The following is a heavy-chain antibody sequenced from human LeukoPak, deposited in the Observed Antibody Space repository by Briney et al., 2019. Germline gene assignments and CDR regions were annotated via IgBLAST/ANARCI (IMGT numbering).Heavy chain of an antibody. D-gene: IGHD2-15*01. Sequence: ASVKVSCKASGDTFSSYAISWVRQAPGQGLEWMGGIIPIFGTTNYAQKFQGRVTITADKSTSTAYMELSSLRSEDTAVYYCARDRPDIRDAFETWGQGTMVTVSS. CDR3: ARDRPDIRDAFET. CDR2: IIPIFGTT. J-gene: IGHJ3*02. V-gene: IGHV1-69*06. CDR1: GDTFSSYA.